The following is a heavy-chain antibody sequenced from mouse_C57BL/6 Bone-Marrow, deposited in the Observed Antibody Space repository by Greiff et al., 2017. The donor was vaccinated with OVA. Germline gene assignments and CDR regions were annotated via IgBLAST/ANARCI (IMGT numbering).Heavy chain of an antibody. CDR2: IDPSDSYT. CDR1: GYTFTSYW. Sequence: QVQLQQPGAELVKPGASVKLSCKASGYTFTSYWMQWVKQRPGQGLEWTGEIDPSDSYTNYNQKFKGKATLTVDTSSSTAYMQLSSLTSEDSAVYYCAREGYSHAYWGQGTLVTVSA. CDR3: AREGYSHAY. D-gene: IGHD3-2*02. J-gene: IGHJ3*01. V-gene: IGHV1-50*01.